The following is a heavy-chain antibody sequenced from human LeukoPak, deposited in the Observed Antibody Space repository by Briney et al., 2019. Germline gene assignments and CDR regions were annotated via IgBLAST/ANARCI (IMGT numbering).Heavy chain of an antibody. CDR2: IYYSGST. CDR3: ARVNDSFEI. V-gene: IGHV4-30-4*01. J-gene: IGHJ3*02. CDR1: GGSISSGGYY. Sequence: SETLSLTCSVSGGSISSGGYYWRWIRQPPGKVLEWIGYIYYSGSTSYNPSIKSRGTISVDTSKNQFSLKLSSVTAADTAVYYCARVNDSFEIWGQGTMVTVSS. D-gene: IGHD3-22*01.